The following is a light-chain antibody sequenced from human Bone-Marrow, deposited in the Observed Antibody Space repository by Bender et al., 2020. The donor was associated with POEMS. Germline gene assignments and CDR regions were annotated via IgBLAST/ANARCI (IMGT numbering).Light chain of an antibody. CDR3: SSYSSISIFV. CDR1: DSDIAMFNV. J-gene: IGLJ1*01. CDR2: AVR. V-gene: IGLV2-14*03. Sequence: QSALTQPASVSGSPGQSITISCTGTDSDIAMFNVVSWYQQYPGKAPKLMIYAVRKRPSGVSDRFSGSKSANTASLTISGLQAEDEADYYCSSYSSISIFVFGRGTKVTVL.